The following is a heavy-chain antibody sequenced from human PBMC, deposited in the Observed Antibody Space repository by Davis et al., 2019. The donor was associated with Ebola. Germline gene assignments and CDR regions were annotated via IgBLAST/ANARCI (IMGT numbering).Heavy chain of an antibody. CDR2: INHSGST. V-gene: IGHV4-34*01. CDR3: ARKRWSSGKKKHNYNWFDP. D-gene: IGHD6-19*01. J-gene: IGHJ5*02. CDR1: GGSFSGYY. Sequence: PSETLSLTCAVYGGSFSGYYWSWIRQPPGKGLEWIGEINHSGSTNYNPSLKSRVTISVDTSKNQFSLKLSSVTAADTAVYYCARKRWSSGKKKHNYNWFDPWGQGTLVTVSS.